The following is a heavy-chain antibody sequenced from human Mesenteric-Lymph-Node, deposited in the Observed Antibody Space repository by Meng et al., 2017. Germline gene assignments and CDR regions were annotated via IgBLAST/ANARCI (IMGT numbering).Heavy chain of an antibody. CDR1: GFTFSGYY. V-gene: IGHV3-11*01. CDR2: ISSSGSTI. J-gene: IGHJ4*02. Sequence: GGSLRLSCAASGFTFSGYYMSWIRQAPGKGLEWVSYISSSGSTIYYGDSVNGLFTISRDNAKNSLYLQMNSLGAEDTAVYYCSTFAVYGSGPFDYWGQGTLVTVSS. CDR3: STFAVYGSGPFDY. D-gene: IGHD3-10*01.